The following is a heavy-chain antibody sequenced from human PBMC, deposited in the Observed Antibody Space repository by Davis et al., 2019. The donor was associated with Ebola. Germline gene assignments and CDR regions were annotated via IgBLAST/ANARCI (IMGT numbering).Heavy chain of an antibody. CDR3: ARDVFYDNSHYYGMDV. CDR2: ISYDGSNK. D-gene: IGHD3-9*01. J-gene: IGHJ6*04. V-gene: IGHV3-30-3*01. Sequence: PGGSLRLSCAASGFTFSSYAMHWVRQAPGKGLEWVAVISYDGSNKYYADSVKGRFTISRDNSKNTLYLQMNSLRAEDTAVYYCARDVFYDNSHYYGMDVWGKGTTVTVSS. CDR1: GFTFSSYA.